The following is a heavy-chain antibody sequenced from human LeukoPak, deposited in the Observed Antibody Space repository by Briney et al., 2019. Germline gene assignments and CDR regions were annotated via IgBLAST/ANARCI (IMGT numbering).Heavy chain of an antibody. CDR3: ARAKAAAGTSWFDP. CDR1: GGSISSYY. D-gene: IGHD6-13*01. CDR2: IYYSGST. J-gene: IGHJ5*02. V-gene: IGHV4-59*01. Sequence: ETLSLTCTVSGGSISSYYWSWIRQPPGKGLEWIGYIYYSGSTNYNPSLKSRVTISVDTSKNQFSLKLSSVTAADTAVYYCARAKAAAGTSWFDPWGQGTLVTVSS.